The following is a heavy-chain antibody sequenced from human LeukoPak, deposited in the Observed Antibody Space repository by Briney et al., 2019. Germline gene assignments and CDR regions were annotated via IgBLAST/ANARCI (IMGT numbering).Heavy chain of an antibody. Sequence: SETLSLTCTVSGGSISSYYWSWIRQPPGKGLEWIGYIYYSGSTNYNPSLKSRVTISVDTSKNQFSLKLSSVTAADTAVYYCARLTAYSSSWFFDYWGQGTLVTVSS. CDR2: IYYSGST. V-gene: IGHV4-59*01. D-gene: IGHD6-13*01. CDR3: ARLTAYSSSWFFDY. J-gene: IGHJ4*02. CDR1: GGSISSYY.